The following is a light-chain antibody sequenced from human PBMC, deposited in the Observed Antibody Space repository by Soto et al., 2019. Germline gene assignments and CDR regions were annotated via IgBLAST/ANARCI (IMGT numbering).Light chain of an antibody. J-gene: IGLJ2*01. CDR1: SSDVGGGNY. V-gene: IGLV2-14*01. CDR2: EVS. CDR3: AAWDDSLYGVV. Sequence: QSALTQPASVSGSPGQSITISCTGTSSDVGGGNYVSWYQQHPGKAPKLMIYEVSNRPSGVSNRFSASKSGNTASLTISGLQSEDEADYYCAAWDDSLYGVVFGGGTKLTVL.